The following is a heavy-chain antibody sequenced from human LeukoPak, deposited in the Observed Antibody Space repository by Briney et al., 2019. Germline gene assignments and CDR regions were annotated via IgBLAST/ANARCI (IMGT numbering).Heavy chain of an antibody. D-gene: IGHD5-12*01. CDR1: GFIFNNYM. CDR2: ISSDSGAI. Sequence: GGSLRLSCAASGFIFNNYMINWVRQAPGKGLEWLSYISSDSGAIYYADSVQGRFTISRDNAQKSLYLQMNSLRVEDTAVYHCVREVAYWGQGALVTVSS. V-gene: IGHV3-48*01. J-gene: IGHJ4*02. CDR3: VREVAY.